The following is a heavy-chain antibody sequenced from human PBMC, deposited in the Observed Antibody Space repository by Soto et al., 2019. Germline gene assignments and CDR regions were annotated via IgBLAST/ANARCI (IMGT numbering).Heavy chain of an antibody. D-gene: IGHD2-8*02. J-gene: IGHJ4*02. V-gene: IGHV4-39*07. Sequence: SETLSLTCTVSGGSVSSSSYYWVWIRQPPGKGLEWIGSIYYSGSTYYNPSLQSRVTISVDTSTNQFSPKLTSVTAADTAVYYCARDKITGLFDYWGQGTLGTVSS. CDR1: GGSVSSSSYY. CDR3: ARDKITGLFDY. CDR2: IYYSGST.